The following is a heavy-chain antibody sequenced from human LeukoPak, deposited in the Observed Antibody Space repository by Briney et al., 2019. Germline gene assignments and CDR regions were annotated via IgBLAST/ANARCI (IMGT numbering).Heavy chain of an antibody. CDR1: GGTFSSYA. D-gene: IGHD6-13*01. V-gene: IGHV1-2*02. J-gene: IGHJ4*02. CDR3: ARVLAAAAYPTFDY. Sequence: ASVKVSCKASGGTFSSYAISWVRQAPGQGLEWMGWINPNSGGTNYAQKFQGRVTMTRDTSISTAYMELSRLRSDDTAVYYCARVLAAAAYPTFDYWGQGTLVTVSS. CDR2: INPNSGGT.